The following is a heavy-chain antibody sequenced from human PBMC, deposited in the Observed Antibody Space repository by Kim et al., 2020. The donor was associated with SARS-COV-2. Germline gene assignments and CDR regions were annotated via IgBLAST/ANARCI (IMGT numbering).Heavy chain of an antibody. D-gene: IGHD1-26*01. J-gene: IGHJ4*02. V-gene: IGHV4-59*08. CDR3: ARPDSGNYYEIDY. CDR1: GGSISSYY. Sequence: SETLSLTCTVSGGSISSYYWSWIRQPPGKGLDWIGYISYSGTANYNPSPKSGVTISVDTPKNQFSLRLNSVPAADTAAFYFARPDSGNYYEIDYWGQGT. CDR2: ISYSGTA.